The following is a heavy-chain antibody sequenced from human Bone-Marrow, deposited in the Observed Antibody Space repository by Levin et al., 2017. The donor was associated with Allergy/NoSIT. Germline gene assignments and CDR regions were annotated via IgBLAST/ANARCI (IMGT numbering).Heavy chain of an antibody. V-gene: IGHV1-69*13. CDR1: GDTFSIQA. D-gene: IGHD1-26*01. CDR2: IIPTFGTP. J-gene: IGHJ2*01. Sequence: SVKVSCKAPGDTFSIQAFSWVRQAPGQGLEWMGSIIPTFGTPRYAQNFQGRVTISADESTSTAYMELSSLRSADTAVYYCAREYSGNFYPAMFYDLWGRGTLVTVSS. CDR3: AREYSGNFYPAMFYDL.